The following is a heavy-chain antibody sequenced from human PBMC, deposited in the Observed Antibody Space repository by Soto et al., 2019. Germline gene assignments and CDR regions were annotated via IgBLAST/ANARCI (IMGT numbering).Heavy chain of an antibody. CDR3: ARDTFSSSWTRYYYYGMDV. J-gene: IGHJ6*02. D-gene: IGHD6-13*01. CDR2: ISAYNGNT. CDR1: GYTFASYG. Sequence: QVQLVQSGAEVKKPGASVKVSCKASGYTFASYGISWVRQAPGQGLEWMGWISAYNGNTNYAQKLQGRVTMTTDTSTSTAYMERRSLRSDDTAVYYCARDTFSSSWTRYYYYGMDVWGQGTTVTVSS. V-gene: IGHV1-18*01.